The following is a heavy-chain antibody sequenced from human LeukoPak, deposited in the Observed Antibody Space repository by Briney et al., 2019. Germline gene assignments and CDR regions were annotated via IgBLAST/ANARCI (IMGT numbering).Heavy chain of an antibody. Sequence: PSETLSLTCAVYGGSFSGYYWSWIRQPPGKGLEWIGEINHSGSTNYNPSLKSRVTISVDTSKNQFSLNLSSVTAADTAVYYCARGPYSSEFFDYWGQGTLVTVSS. J-gene: IGHJ4*02. V-gene: IGHV4-34*01. CDR3: ARGPYSSEFFDY. CDR1: GGSFSGYY. D-gene: IGHD6-19*01. CDR2: INHSGST.